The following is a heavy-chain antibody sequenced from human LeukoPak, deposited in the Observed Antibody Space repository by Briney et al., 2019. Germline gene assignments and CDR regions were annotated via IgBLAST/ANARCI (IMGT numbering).Heavy chain of an antibody. CDR2: IRYDGTNK. CDR3: AKAGHIVVVTALSQFDY. J-gene: IGHJ4*02. D-gene: IGHD2-21*02. Sequence: GGSLRLSCAASGFTFSSYGMHWVRQAPGKGLEWVAFIRYDGTNKYYADSVKGRFTISRDNSKNTLYLQMNSLRAEDTAVYYCAKAGHIVVVTALSQFDYWGQGTLVTVSS. CDR1: GFTFSSYG. V-gene: IGHV3-30*02.